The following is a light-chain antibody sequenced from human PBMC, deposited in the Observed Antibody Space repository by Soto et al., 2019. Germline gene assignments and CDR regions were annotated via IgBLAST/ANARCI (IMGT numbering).Light chain of an antibody. CDR3: MQHTPRPLT. Sequence: DVVVTQSPLSLPVTLGQPASISCKSSQSLVYSDGDTFLSWFQQRPGQSPRRLIYKVSYRDSGVPDRFSGSGSGTDFTLKISRVEAEDVGIYYCMQHTPRPLTFGGGTKVDIK. V-gene: IGKV2-30*01. CDR2: KVS. CDR1: QSLVYSDGDTF. J-gene: IGKJ4*01.